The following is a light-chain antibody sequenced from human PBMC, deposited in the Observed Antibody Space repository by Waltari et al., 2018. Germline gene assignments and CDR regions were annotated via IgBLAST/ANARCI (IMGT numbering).Light chain of an antibody. CDR3: QKYNNAPT. Sequence: DFQMTQSPSSLSASVGDRVTITCRASRDISNYLAWYQQKPGKVPKLQIYGASTLQSGVPSRFSGSGSGTDFTLTISGLQPEDVATFYCQKYNNAPTFGQGTKVEIK. V-gene: IGKV1-27*01. CDR1: RDISNY. CDR2: GAS. J-gene: IGKJ1*01.